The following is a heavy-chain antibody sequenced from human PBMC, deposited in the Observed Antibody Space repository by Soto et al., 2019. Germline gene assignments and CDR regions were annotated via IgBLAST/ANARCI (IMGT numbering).Heavy chain of an antibody. V-gene: IGHV1-18*01. CDR2: ISAYNGNT. CDR1: GYIFTSYG. J-gene: IGHJ4*02. CDR3: AGDRGHGYGGTND. D-gene: IGHD4-17*01. Sequence: QVQLVQCGAEVKKPGASVKVSCKASGYIFTSYGISWLRQAPGQGLEWMGWISAYNGNTNYAQKLQGRVTMTTDTSKSTAYMELRSLRSDNTAVYYVAGDRGHGYGGTNDWGQGTQVTVSS.